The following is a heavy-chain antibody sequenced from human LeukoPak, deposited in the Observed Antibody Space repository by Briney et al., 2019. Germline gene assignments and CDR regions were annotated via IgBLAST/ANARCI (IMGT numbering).Heavy chain of an antibody. CDR2: NKGDGTKE. CDR3: TSWGQTLHSSPYWYFDL. V-gene: IGHV3-7*01. CDR1: GFTLSSHW. Sequence: GGSLRLSCAASGFTLSSHWMTWIRQAPGKGLEWVAHNKGDGTKESYVDSVKGRFTISRDNTKNSLFLQLNSLRAEDTAVYYCTSWGQTLHSSPYWYFDLWGRGTLVTVSS. D-gene: IGHD6-19*01. J-gene: IGHJ2*01.